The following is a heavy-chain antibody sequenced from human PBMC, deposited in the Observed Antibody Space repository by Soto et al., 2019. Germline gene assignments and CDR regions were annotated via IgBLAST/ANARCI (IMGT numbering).Heavy chain of an antibody. CDR1: GGSFSGYS. D-gene: IGHD1-26*01. CDR3: ARGLFSENSYSGGGYYFDS. J-gene: IGHJ4*02. CDR2: INHSGSS. Sequence: QVQLQQWGAGLLKPSETLSLTCAVNGGSFSGYSWTWIRQSPGKGLEWIGQINHSGSSIYSPSLKSRVTISLLNSRTQLLLELASVPAADAAVYFCARGLFSENSYSGGGYYFDSWGQGTLVAVSS. V-gene: IGHV4-34*01.